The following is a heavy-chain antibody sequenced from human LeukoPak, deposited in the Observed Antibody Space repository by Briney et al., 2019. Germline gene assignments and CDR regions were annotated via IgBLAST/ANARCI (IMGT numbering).Heavy chain of an antibody. CDR1: GGSISSYY. J-gene: IGHJ3*02. Sequence: SETLSLTCTVSGGSISSYYWSWIRQPPGKGLEWIGYIYYSGSTNYNPSLKSRVTISVDTSKNQFSLKLSSVTAADTAVYYCARCPGRADAFDIWGQGTMVTVSS. D-gene: IGHD3-10*02. V-gene: IGHV4-59*01. CDR2: IYYSGST. CDR3: ARCPGRADAFDI.